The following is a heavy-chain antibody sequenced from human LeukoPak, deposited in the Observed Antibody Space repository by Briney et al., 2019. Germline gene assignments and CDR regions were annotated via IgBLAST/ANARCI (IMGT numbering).Heavy chain of an antibody. J-gene: IGHJ4*02. V-gene: IGHV3-30*04. Sequence: GRSLRLSCAASGFTFSSYAMYWVRQSPGKGLEWVAVISYDGSNKYYADSVKGRFTISRDNSKNTLYLQMNSLRAEDTAVYYCARDARTVGITMIVVGFDYWGQGTLVTVSS. CDR1: GFTFSSYA. CDR3: ARDARTVGITMIVVGFDY. CDR2: ISYDGSNK. D-gene: IGHD3-22*01.